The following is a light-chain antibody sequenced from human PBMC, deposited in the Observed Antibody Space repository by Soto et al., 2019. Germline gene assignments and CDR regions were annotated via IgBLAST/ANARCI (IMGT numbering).Light chain of an antibody. V-gene: IGKV4-1*01. J-gene: IGKJ1*01. CDR1: QSVLYSSNNKNY. CDR3: QQYYSTPPT. CDR2: WAS. Sequence: DIVMTQSPDSLAVSLGERATINCKSSQSVLYSSNNKNYLAWYQQKPGQPPKLLIYWASTRESGVPDRFSGSGSGRDFPLTISSLQAEDVAVYYCQQYYSTPPTFRQGNKVEI.